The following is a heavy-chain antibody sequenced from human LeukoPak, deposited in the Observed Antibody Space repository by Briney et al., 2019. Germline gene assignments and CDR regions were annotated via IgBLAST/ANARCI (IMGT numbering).Heavy chain of an antibody. J-gene: IGHJ5*02. CDR3: AREAGVLLWFGELPNNWFDP. V-gene: IGHV4-59*12. CDR2: IYYSGST. Sequence: PSETLSLTCTVSGGSISSYYWSWIRQPPGKGLEWIGYIYYSGSTNYNPSLKSRVTISVDTSKNQFSLKLSSVTAADTAVYYCAREAGVLLWFGELPNNWFDPWGQGTLVTVSS. CDR1: GGSISSYY. D-gene: IGHD3-10*01.